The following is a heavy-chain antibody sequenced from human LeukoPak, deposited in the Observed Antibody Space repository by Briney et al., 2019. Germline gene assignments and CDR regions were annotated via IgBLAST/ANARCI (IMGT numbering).Heavy chain of an antibody. CDR2: INHSGST. D-gene: IGHD3-9*01. J-gene: IGHJ3*02. CDR1: GGSFSGYY. CDR3: ARASAYYDILTGYARGADAFDI. V-gene: IGHV4-34*01. Sequence: SEALSLTCAVYGGSFSGYYWSWIRQPPGKGLEWIGEINHSGSTNYNPSLKSRVTISVDTSKNQFSLKLSSVTAADTAVYYCARASAYYDILTGYARGADAFDIWGQGTMVTVSS.